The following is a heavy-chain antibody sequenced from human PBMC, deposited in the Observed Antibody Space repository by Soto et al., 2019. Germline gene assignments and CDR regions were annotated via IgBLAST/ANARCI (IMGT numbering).Heavy chain of an antibody. CDR3: ARDRGYYVQYAVDWFDP. CDR2: ISAYNGNT. V-gene: IGHV1-18*01. D-gene: IGHD3-10*02. J-gene: IGHJ5*02. CDR1: GYTFTSYG. Sequence: ASVKVSCKASGYTFTSYGISWLRQAPGQGLEWMGWISAYNGNTNYAQKLQGRVTMTIDTSTSTAYMELRSLRSDDTAVYYCARDRGYYVQYAVDWFDPWGQGTLVTVSS.